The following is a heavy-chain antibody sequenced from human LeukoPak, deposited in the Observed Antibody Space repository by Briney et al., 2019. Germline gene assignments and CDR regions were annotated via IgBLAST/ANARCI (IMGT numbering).Heavy chain of an antibody. J-gene: IGHJ1*01. CDR1: GFTFSDYY. Sequence: GGSLRLSCAASGFTFSDYYMSWVRQAPGKGLEWVSAISGSGGSTYYADSVKGRFTISRDNSKNTLYLQMNSLRAEDTAVYYCSGSSGWYGKAEYFQHWGQGTLVTVSS. V-gene: IGHV3-23*01. CDR3: SGSSGWYGKAEYFQH. D-gene: IGHD6-19*01. CDR2: ISGSGGST.